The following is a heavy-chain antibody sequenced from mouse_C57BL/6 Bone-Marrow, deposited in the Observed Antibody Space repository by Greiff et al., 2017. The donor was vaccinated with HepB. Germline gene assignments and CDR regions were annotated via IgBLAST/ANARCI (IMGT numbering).Heavy chain of an antibody. Sequence: EVQLVESGGGLVQPGGSLSLSCAASGFTFTDYYMSWVRQPPGKALEWLGFIRNKANGYTTEYSASVKGRFTISRDNSQSILYLQMNALRAEDSATYYCARYGSLFDYWGQGTTLTVSS. J-gene: IGHJ2*01. CDR3: ARYGSLFDY. CDR1: GFTFTDYY. D-gene: IGHD6-1*01. V-gene: IGHV7-3*01. CDR2: IRNKANGYTT.